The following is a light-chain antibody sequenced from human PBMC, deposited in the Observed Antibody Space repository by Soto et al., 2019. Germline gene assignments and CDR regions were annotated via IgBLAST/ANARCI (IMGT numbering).Light chain of an antibody. Sequence: EIVLTQSPGTLSLSPGERATLSCRASQSVRSNYLAWYQQKPGQAPRLLIYGASSRATGIPDRFSGSGSGTDFTLTISRLEPEDFEVYYCQQLGTFGQGTKVEIK. CDR2: GAS. V-gene: IGKV3-20*01. J-gene: IGKJ1*01. CDR1: QSVRSNY. CDR3: QQLGT.